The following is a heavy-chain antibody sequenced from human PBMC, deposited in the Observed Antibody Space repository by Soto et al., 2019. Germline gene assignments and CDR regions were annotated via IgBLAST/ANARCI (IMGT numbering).Heavy chain of an antibody. CDR2: KPYTGSP. Sequence: PSETLSLTCSVSGDSVSRGSYHWSWIRQPPGKGLEWIGFKPYTGSPDYNPSLKSRVVISIDRSKNQFSLKLSSVTATDTAVYFCAKLGWGGDSWGQVTLVNVSS. V-gene: IGHV4-61*01. J-gene: IGHJ4*02. CDR3: AKLGWGGDS. CDR1: GDSVSRGSYH. D-gene: IGHD7-27*01.